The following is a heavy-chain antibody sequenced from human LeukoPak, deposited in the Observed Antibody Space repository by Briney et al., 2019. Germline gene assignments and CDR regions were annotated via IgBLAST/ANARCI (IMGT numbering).Heavy chain of an antibody. CDR2: INPSGGST. CDR1: GYTFASYY. CDR3: ARDREKGFDY. D-gene: IGHD5-24*01. J-gene: IGHJ4*02. V-gene: IGHV1-46*01. Sequence: ASVKVSCKASGYTFASYYMHWVRQAPGQGLEWMGIINPSGGSTSYPQKFQGRVTMTRDTSISTAYMELSRLRSDDTAVYYCARDREKGFDYWGQGTLVTVSS.